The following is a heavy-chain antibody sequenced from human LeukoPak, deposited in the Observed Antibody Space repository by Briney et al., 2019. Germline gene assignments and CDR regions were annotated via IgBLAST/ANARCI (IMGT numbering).Heavy chain of an antibody. J-gene: IGHJ4*02. CDR2: INTNSGGT. V-gene: IGHV1-2*02. CDR3: ARDRAYYYDSNGYYSGVFDY. CDR1: GYTFSDYY. Sequence: ASVKVSCKASGYTFSDYYIHWVRQAPGQGHEWMGWINTNSGGTNYAQKFRGRVTTTRDTSISTAYMELRRLRSDDTAVYYCARDRAYYYDSNGYYSGVFDYWGLGTLVTVSS. D-gene: IGHD3-22*01.